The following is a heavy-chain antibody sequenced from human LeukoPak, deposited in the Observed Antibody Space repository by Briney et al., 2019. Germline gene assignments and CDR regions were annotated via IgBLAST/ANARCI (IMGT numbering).Heavy chain of an antibody. CDR3: ARVLQVSQAAFGI. V-gene: IGHV3-21*01. CDR2: ISSSSSYI. J-gene: IGHJ3*02. D-gene: IGHD3-16*01. Sequence: GGSLRLSCAASGFTFSSYSMNWVRQAPGKGLEWVSSISSSSSYIYYADSVKGRFTISRDNAKNSLYLQMNSLRAEDTAVYYCARVLQVSQAAFGIWGQGTMVTVSS. CDR1: GFTFSSYS.